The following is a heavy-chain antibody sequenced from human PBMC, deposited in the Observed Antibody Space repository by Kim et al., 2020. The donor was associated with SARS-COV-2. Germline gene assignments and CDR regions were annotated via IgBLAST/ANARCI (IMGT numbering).Heavy chain of an antibody. V-gene: IGHV4-4*02. CDR2: VDHSGTT. Sequence: SETLSLTCVVSGASISSSSCWSWVRQPPGKGLEWIGEVDHSGTTSYNVSLKNRVSILVDKSKNQFSLRLTSVSAADTAVYYCARGVSSACTLRAWFDPSGQGTLVTVS. CDR3: ARGVSSACTLRAWFDP. D-gene: IGHD3-22*01. CDR1: GASISSSSC. J-gene: IGHJ5*02.